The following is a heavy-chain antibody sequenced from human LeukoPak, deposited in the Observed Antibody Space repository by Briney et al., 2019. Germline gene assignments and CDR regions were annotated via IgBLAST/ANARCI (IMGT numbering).Heavy chain of an antibody. Sequence: GSLRLSCAASGFTFSSYSMNWVRQAPGKGLEWIGEISHLGSINYNPSLKSRVTISADTSKNQFSLRLSSVTAADTAVYYCARHVHVSMIVVILSDYFDYWGRGTPVSVSS. D-gene: IGHD3-22*01. J-gene: IGHJ4*02. CDR3: ARHVHVSMIVVILSDYFDY. V-gene: IGHV4-34*01. CDR1: GFTFSSYS. CDR2: ISHLGSI.